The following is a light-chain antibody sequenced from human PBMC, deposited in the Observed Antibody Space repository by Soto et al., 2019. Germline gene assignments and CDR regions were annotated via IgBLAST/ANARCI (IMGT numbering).Light chain of an antibody. CDR2: WAS. Sequence: VVKSQSQESRSGFRGQGATINCTSCPRVLYSSNNKTYLARYQQKPGQPPKLLIYWASTRESGVPDRFSGSGSGTDFTLTISSLQAEDVAVYYCQQYYSTPRRTFGQGTKVDIK. CDR1: PRVLYSSNNKTY. J-gene: IGKJ1*01. V-gene: IGKV4-1*01. CDR3: QQYYSTPRRT.